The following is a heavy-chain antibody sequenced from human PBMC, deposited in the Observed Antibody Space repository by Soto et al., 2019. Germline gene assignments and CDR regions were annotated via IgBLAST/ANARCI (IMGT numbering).Heavy chain of an antibody. Sequence: PGGWLRLSCLVCGCGFDVCLLLWLRHPPGRGLEWVSGIPWNGGTIRYVDSVKGRFTISRESAENSLYLQMNSLRPEDTAVYYCAKGGSAALIAPSGRDNWFDPWGQGTQIAVSS. D-gene: IGHD6-13*01. V-gene: IGHV3-9*01. CDR1: GCGFDVCL. CDR3: AKGGSAALIAPSGRDNWFDP. J-gene: IGHJ5*02. CDR2: IPWNGGTI.